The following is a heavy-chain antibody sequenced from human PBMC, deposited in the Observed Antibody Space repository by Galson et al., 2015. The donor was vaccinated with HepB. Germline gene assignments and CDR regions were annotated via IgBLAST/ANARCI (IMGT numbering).Heavy chain of an antibody. Sequence: SETLSLTCTVSGGSISSSSYYWGWIRQPPGKGLEWIGSIYYSGSTYYNPSLKSRVTISVDTSKNQFSLKLSSVTAADTAVYYCARDQEVIRGFAYWGQGTLVTVSS. D-gene: IGHD3-22*01. J-gene: IGHJ4*02. V-gene: IGHV4-39*07. CDR1: GGSISSSSYY. CDR2: IYYSGST. CDR3: ARDQEVIRGFAY.